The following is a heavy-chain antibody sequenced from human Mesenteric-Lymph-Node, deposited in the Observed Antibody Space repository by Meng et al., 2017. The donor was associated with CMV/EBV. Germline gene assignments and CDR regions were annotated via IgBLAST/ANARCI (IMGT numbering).Heavy chain of an antibody. J-gene: IGHJ6*02. D-gene: IGHD3-16*01. Sequence: SETLSLTCTVSGGSLSSGRHHWGWIRHPPGMGLEWIGSIYYTGTTYYTPSLKSRVTISVDTSNNQFSLKMNSVTAADTAVYHCASKLGYYYHGMDVWGQGTTVTVSS. V-gene: IGHV4-39*01. CDR1: GGSLSSGRHH. CDR3: ASKLGYYYHGMDV. CDR2: IYYTGTT.